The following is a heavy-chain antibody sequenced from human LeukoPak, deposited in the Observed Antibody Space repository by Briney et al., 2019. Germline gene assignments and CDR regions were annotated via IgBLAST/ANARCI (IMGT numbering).Heavy chain of an antibody. CDR1: GYTFTNYS. CDR2: INPTGGDT. V-gene: IGHV1-46*01. J-gene: IGHJ5*02. Sequence: ASVKVSCKASGYTFTNYSIHWVRQAPGQGLEWMGMINPTGGDTTYAQKFQGRVTMTRDTSTSTVYMELSSLRSEDTAVYYCAREYRFDWLYKTFAPWGQGTLVTVSS. CDR3: AREYRFDWLYKTFAP. D-gene: IGHD3-9*01.